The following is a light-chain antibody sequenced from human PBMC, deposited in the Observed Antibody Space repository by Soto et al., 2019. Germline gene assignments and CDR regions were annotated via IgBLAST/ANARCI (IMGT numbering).Light chain of an antibody. CDR1: SSDVGGYNY. CDR2: DVS. Sequence: QSVLTQSASVSGSPGPSITISCTGTSSDVGGYNYVPWYQQHPGKAPKLMIYDVSNRPSGVSNRFSGSKSGNTASLTISGLQAEDETDYYCSSYTSSSTYVFGTGTKVTVL. V-gene: IGLV2-14*01. J-gene: IGLJ1*01. CDR3: SSYTSSSTYV.